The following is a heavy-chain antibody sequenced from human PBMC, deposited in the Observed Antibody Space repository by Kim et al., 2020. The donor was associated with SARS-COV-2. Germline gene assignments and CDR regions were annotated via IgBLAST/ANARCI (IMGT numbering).Heavy chain of an antibody. V-gene: IGHV1-69*13. CDR3: ARSPSANFIVGARRNPNYYYGMDV. CDR2: IIPIFGTA. CDR1: GGTFSSYA. D-gene: IGHD1-26*01. J-gene: IGHJ6*02. Sequence: SVKVSCKASGGTFSSYAISWVRQAPGQGLEWMGGIIPIFGTANYAQKFQGRVTITADESTSTAYMELSSLRSEDTAVYYCARSPSANFIVGARRNPNYYYGMDVWGQGTTVTVSS.